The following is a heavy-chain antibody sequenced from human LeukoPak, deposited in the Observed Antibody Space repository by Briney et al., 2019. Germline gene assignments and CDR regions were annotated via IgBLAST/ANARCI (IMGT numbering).Heavy chain of an antibody. CDR2: ISAYNGNT. CDR3: ARDLRGGSSSWLPFWTL. V-gene: IGHV1-18*01. Sequence: ASVKVSCKASGYTFTSYGISWVRQAPGQGLEWMGWISAYNGNTNYAQKLQGRVTMTTDTSTSTAYMELRSRRSDDTAVYYCARDLRGGSSSWLPFWTLWGQGTLVTVSS. D-gene: IGHD6-13*01. CDR1: GYTFTSYG. J-gene: IGHJ4*02.